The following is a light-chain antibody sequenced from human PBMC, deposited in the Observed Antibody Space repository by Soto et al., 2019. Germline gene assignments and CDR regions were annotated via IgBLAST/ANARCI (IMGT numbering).Light chain of an antibody. CDR3: QQSYSTLLT. J-gene: IGKJ3*01. CDR1: QSISSY. Sequence: DIQVTQSPSSLSASVGDRVTITCRASQSISSYLNWYQQKPGKAPKLLIYAASSLQSGVPSRFSVSGSGTDFTLTISSLQPEDFATYYCQQSYSTLLTFGPGTKVDIK. CDR2: AAS. V-gene: IGKV1-39*01.